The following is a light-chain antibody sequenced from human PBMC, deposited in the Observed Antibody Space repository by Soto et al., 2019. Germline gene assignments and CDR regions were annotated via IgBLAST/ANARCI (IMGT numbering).Light chain of an antibody. Sequence: EIGLTQCPATLSWSPGERATLSCGGSQSVRRCLAWYRQRLGQPPRLLIYDASNMAAGIPARFRGSGSGTELTLTISSMKNEDFATYYCQQSYSNTITFGQGTRLEIK. CDR1: QSVRRC. CDR3: QQSYSNTIT. J-gene: IGKJ5*01. CDR2: DAS. V-gene: IGKV3-11*01.